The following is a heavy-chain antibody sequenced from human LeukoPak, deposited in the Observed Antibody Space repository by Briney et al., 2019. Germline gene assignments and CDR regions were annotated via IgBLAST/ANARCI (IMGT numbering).Heavy chain of an antibody. V-gene: IGHV3-53*01. CDR1: GFTVSSNY. J-gene: IGHJ5*02. CDR3: ARGSTVTYWFDP. CDR2: IYSGGIT. Sequence: GGSLRLSCAASGFTVSSNYMSWVRQAPGKGLEWVSVIYSGGITYYADSVKGRFTISRDNSKNTLYLQMNSLRAEDTAVYYCARGSTVTYWFDPWGQGTLVTVSS. D-gene: IGHD4-17*01.